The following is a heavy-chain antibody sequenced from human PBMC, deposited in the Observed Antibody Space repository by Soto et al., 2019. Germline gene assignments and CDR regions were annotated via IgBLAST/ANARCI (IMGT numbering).Heavy chain of an antibody. Sequence: GGSLRLSCAASGFTFSSYCMHWVRQAPGKGLEWVAVISYDGSNKYYADSVKGRFTISRDNSKNTLYLQMNSLRAEDTAVYYCAKDRGSYYGSGSSTYYGMDVWGQGTTVTVSS. CDR1: GFTFSSYC. D-gene: IGHD3-10*01. V-gene: IGHV3-30*18. CDR2: ISYDGSNK. J-gene: IGHJ6*02. CDR3: AKDRGSYYGSGSSTYYGMDV.